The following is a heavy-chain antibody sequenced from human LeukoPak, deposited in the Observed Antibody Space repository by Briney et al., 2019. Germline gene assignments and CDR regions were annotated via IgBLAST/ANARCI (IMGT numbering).Heavy chain of an antibody. CDR1: GGSISSYY. V-gene: IGHV4-59*01. D-gene: IGHD6-13*01. CDR3: ARDRVAAAHYYYGMDV. CDR2: IYYSGST. Sequence: SETLSLTCTVSGGSISSYYWSWIRQPPGKGLEWIGYIYYSGSTNYNPSLKSRVTISADTSKNQFSLKLSSVTAADTAVYYCARDRVAAAHYYYGMDVWGQGTTVTVSS. J-gene: IGHJ6*02.